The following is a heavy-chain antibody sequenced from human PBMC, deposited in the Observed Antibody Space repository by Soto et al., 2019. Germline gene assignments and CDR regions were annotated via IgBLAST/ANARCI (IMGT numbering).Heavy chain of an antibody. CDR3: ARDCSSTSCLDY. J-gene: IGHJ4*02. V-gene: IGHV4-59*01. CDR2: IYYSGST. D-gene: IGHD2-2*01. CDR1: GGSISSYY. Sequence: SETLSLTCTVSGGSISSYYWSWIRQPPGKGLEWIGYIYYSGSTNYNPSLKSRVTISVDTSKNQFSLKLSSVTAADTAVYYCARDCSSTSCLDYWGQGTLVTVSS.